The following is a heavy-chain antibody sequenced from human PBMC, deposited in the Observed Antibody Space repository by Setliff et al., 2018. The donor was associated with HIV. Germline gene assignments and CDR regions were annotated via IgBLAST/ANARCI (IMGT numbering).Heavy chain of an antibody. CDR2: MNPNSCNT. D-gene: IGHD4-4*01. CDR1: GYTFTSYD. CDR3: ARGIKYVTTVATSYFYYMDV. J-gene: IGHJ6*03. Sequence: ASVKVSCKASGYTFTSYDINWVRQATGQGLEWRGWMNPNSCNTGYAQKFQDRDTITRETSISKAYMELSGLRSEDTAVYDCARGIKYVTTVATSYFYYMDVWGKGTTVTVSS. V-gene: IGHV1-8*03.